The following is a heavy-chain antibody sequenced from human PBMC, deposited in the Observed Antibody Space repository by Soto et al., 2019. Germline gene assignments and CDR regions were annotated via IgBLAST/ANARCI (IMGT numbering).Heavy chain of an antibody. Sequence: EVQLVESGGGVVQPGGSLTLSSAASGFTFSSYSMNWVRQAPGKGLEWVSYISSSSSTIYYADSVKGRFTISRDNAKNSLYLQMNSLRAEDTAVYYCARHPERIAQIGWFDPWGQGTLVTVSS. CDR2: ISSSSSTI. D-gene: IGHD6-13*01. CDR1: GFTFSSYS. CDR3: ARHPERIAQIGWFDP. V-gene: IGHV3-48*01. J-gene: IGHJ5*02.